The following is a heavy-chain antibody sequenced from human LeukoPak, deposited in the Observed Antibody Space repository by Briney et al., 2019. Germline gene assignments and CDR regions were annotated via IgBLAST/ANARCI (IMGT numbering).Heavy chain of an antibody. CDR3: ARGYGYNWFDP. CDR2: MNPGDGST. Sequence: GASVKVSCKTSGNTFSSYSVHWVRQAPGQGLQWMAIMNPGDGSTTYAQKFQGRLTMTRDMSTSTVYMELSSLRSEDTAVYYCARGYGYNWFDPWGQGTLVTVSS. V-gene: IGHV1-46*01. D-gene: IGHD5-18*01. CDR1: GNTFSSYS. J-gene: IGHJ5*02.